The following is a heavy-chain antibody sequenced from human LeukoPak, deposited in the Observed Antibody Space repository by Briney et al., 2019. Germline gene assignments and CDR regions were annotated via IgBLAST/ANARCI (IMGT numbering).Heavy chain of an antibody. J-gene: IGHJ6*03. Sequence: ASVKVSCKTSGYTFTELSMQWVRQAPGKGLEWMGGFDPEEGETIYAQKFQGRATMTADTSTDTAYMELSSLRSEDTAVYYCATGYRCSSSNCYGYYYMVVWGKGTTVTVSS. CDR1: GYTFTELS. CDR2: FDPEEGET. V-gene: IGHV1-24*01. D-gene: IGHD2-2*01. CDR3: ATGYRCSSSNCYGYYYMVV.